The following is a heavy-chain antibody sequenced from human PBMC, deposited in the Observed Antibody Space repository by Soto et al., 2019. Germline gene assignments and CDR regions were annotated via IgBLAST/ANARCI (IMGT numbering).Heavy chain of an antibody. V-gene: IGHV1-18*01. D-gene: IGHD6-13*01. Sequence: GASVKVSCKASGYTFTSYGISWVRQAPGQGLEWMGWISAYNGNTNYAQKLQGRVTMTTDTSTSTAYMELRSLRSDDTAVYYCASIVAAAGTIAKDAFDISGQGTMVTGSS. CDR2: ISAYNGNT. CDR3: ASIVAAAGTIAKDAFDI. J-gene: IGHJ3*02. CDR1: GYTFTSYG.